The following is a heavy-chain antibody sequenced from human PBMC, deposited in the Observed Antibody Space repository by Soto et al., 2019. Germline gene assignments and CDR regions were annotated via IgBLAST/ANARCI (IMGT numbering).Heavy chain of an antibody. V-gene: IGHV3-30-3*01. J-gene: IGHJ3*02. Sequence: ESGGGVVQPGRSLRLSCAASGFTFSSYAMHWVRQAPGKGLEWVAVISYDGSNKYYADSVKGRFTISRHNSKNTLYLQMNSLRAEDTAVYYCARETFDIWGQGTMVAVSS. CDR3: ARETFDI. CDR2: ISYDGSNK. CDR1: GFTFSSYA.